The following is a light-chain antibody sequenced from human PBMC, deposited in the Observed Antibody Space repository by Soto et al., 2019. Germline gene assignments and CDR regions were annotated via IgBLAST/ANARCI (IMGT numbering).Light chain of an antibody. J-gene: IGKJ1*01. CDR3: QQYNNWPRT. CDR1: QSVSSN. Sequence: EIVMTQSPVALSVSPGERATLSYRASQSVSSNLAWYQQKPGQAPRLLIYGTSTRATGIPARVSGSGSGTEFTLTISSLQSEDFAIYYCQQYNNWPRTFGQGTQVDIK. V-gene: IGKV3-15*01. CDR2: GTS.